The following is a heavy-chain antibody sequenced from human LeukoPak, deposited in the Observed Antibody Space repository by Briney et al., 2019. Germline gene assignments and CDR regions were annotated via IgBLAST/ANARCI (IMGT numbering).Heavy chain of an antibody. V-gene: IGHV3-7*01. CDR1: GFTFGSYW. CDR2: IKQDGTEK. J-gene: IGHJ4*02. Sequence: TGGSLRLSCVASGFTFGSYWMSWVRQAPGKGLQWVANIKQDGTEKYYVDSVKGRFTISRDSAKNSLYLQMNSLRAEDTAVYYCAREWVSTDYWGQGTLVTVSS. CDR3: AREWVSTDY. D-gene: IGHD5/OR15-5a*01.